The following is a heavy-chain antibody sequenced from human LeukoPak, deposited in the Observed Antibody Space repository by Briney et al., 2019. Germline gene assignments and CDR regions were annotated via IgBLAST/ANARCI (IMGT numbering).Heavy chain of an antibody. D-gene: IGHD6-19*01. CDR3: AKVKEMYSSGSYYFDY. CDR2: ISYDGFNP. Sequence: PGRSLRLSCAASGFTFSSYDMHWVRQAPGKALEWVAVISYDGFNPYYADPVKGRFTISRDDSKNTLWLQMNSLRAEDTAVYYCAKVKEMYSSGSYYFDYWGQGTLVTVSS. V-gene: IGHV3-30*18. CDR1: GFTFSSYD. J-gene: IGHJ4*02.